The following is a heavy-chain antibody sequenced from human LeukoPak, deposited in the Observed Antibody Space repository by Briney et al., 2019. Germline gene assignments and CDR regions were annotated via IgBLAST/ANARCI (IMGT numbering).Heavy chain of an antibody. J-gene: IGHJ4*02. D-gene: IGHD6-19*01. CDR1: GESFSGYF. CDR3: ARPQADYAGGWKFFDY. Sequence: SETLSLTCAVYGESFSGYFWTWIRQPPAKGLEWTGEVNHAGSTNYNPSLKSRVTISGDTSKHQFSLKLSSVTAADTAVYYCARPQADYAGGWKFFDYWGQGTLVTVSS. V-gene: IGHV4-34*01. CDR2: VNHAGST.